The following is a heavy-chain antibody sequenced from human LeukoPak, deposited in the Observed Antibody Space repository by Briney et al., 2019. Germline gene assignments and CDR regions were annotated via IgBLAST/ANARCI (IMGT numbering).Heavy chain of an antibody. Sequence: ASVKVSRKASGYTFTGYYMHWVRQAPGQGLEWMGRINPNSGGTNYAQKFQGRVTMTRDTSISTAYMELSRLRSDDTAVYYCARGGYDFVYYYYGMDVWGQGTTVTVSS. D-gene: IGHD3-3*01. V-gene: IGHV1-2*06. CDR1: GYTFTGYY. J-gene: IGHJ6*02. CDR2: INPNSGGT. CDR3: ARGGYDFVYYYYGMDV.